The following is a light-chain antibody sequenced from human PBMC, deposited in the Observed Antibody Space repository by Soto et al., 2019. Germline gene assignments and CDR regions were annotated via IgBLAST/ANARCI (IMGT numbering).Light chain of an antibody. V-gene: IGLV3-21*01. CDR2: SDT. J-gene: IGLJ2*01. Sequence: SYELTQPPSVSVAPGKTASISCGGNDIGSKGVHWYQQKPGQAPVLVIYSDTDLPPVITERFSGSNSATLATLTISRVEAGDEADYYCQVWDSGSAHVVFGRGTKLTVL. CDR1: DIGSKG. CDR3: QVWDSGSAHVV.